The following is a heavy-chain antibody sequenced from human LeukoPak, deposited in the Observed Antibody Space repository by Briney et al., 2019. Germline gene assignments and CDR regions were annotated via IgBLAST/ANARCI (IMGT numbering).Heavy chain of an antibody. J-gene: IGHJ6*02. CDR2: IYYSGST. CDR3: ARPYYYDSSGYSGYYYYGMDV. CDR1: GGSFSGYY. Sequence: SETLSLTCAVYGGSFSGYYWSWIRQPPGKGLEWIGYIYYSGSTYYNPSLKSRVTISVDTSKNQFSLKLSSVTAADTAVYYCARPYYYDSSGYSGYYYYGMDVWGQGTTVTVSS. D-gene: IGHD3-22*01. V-gene: IGHV4-34*01.